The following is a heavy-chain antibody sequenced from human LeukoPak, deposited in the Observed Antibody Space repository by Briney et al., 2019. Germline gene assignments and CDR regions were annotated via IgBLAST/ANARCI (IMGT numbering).Heavy chain of an antibody. V-gene: IGHV3-30*18. CDR2: ISYDGSNK. D-gene: IGHD6-13*01. Sequence: GGSLRLSCAASGFTFSSYGMHWVRQAPGKGLEWVAVISYDGSNKYYADSVKGRFTISRDNSKNTLYLQMNSLRAEDTAVYYCAKSDSSSWYSFDYWGQGTLVTVSS. CDR3: AKSDSSSWYSFDY. J-gene: IGHJ4*02. CDR1: GFTFSSYG.